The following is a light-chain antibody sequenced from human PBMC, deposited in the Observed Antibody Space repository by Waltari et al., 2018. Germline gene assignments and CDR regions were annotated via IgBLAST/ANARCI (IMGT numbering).Light chain of an antibody. J-gene: IGKJ1*01. V-gene: IGKV4-1*01. Sequence: DIVMTQSPDSLSVSLGARATIHCPSSKSVLYDSNNKNHLAWYQQKPGQPPKLLIYWASTPPSGVPGRFSGSGAWPDFTLTISSLQASGLETYYFQQSYRSRLTFGQGTKVEIK. CDR1: KSVLYDSNNKNH. CDR3: QQSYRSRLT. CDR2: WAS.